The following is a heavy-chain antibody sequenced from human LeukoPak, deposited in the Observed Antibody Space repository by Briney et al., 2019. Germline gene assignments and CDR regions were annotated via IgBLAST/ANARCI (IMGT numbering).Heavy chain of an antibody. CDR3: ATSAQGSYDSWSGYPYYYYYMDV. J-gene: IGHJ6*03. CDR2: IIPIFGTA. Sequence: SVKVSCKASGGTFSSYAISWVRQAPGQGLEWMGGIIPIFGTANYAQKFQGRVTITADESTSTAYMELSSLRSEDTAVYYCATSAQGSYDSWSGYPYYYYYMDVWGKGTTVTVSS. D-gene: IGHD3-3*01. CDR1: GGTFSSYA. V-gene: IGHV1-69*13.